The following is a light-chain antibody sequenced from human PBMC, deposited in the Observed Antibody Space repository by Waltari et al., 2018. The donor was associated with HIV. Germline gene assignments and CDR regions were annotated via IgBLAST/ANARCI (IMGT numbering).Light chain of an antibody. V-gene: IGLV1-40*01. Sequence: QSVLTQPPSVSGAPGQRVTISCTGSNSNIGAGYDVHWYEQLPGTVPKLLIYGNSNRPSGIPDRFSGSKSGTSASLAITGLQAEDEADYYCQSFDSSLSAWVFGGGTKLTVL. CDR3: QSFDSSLSAWV. J-gene: IGLJ3*02. CDR1: NSNIGAGYD. CDR2: GNS.